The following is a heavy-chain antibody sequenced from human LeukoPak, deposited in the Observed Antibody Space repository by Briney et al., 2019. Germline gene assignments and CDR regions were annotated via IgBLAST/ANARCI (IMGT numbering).Heavy chain of an antibody. V-gene: IGHV1-2*02. D-gene: IGHD4-17*01. Sequence: ASVKVSCKASGYTLTGYYMHWLRQAPGQGLEWMGWINPNSGGTNYAQKFQGRVTMTRDTSISTAYMELSRLRSDDTAVYYCARDSNGDYYFDCWGQGTLVTVSS. J-gene: IGHJ4*02. CDR1: GYTLTGYY. CDR2: INPNSGGT. CDR3: ARDSNGDYYFDC.